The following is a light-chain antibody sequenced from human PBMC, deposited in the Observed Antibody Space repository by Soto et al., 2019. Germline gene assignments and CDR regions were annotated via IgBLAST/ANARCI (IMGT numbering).Light chain of an antibody. V-gene: IGKV4-1*01. CDR2: WAS. CDR1: QTVFYTSNNKNY. Sequence: DIVMTQSPGSLAVSLGERATINCKSSQTVFYTSNNKNYLAWYQQKPGQPPKLLVYWASTRESGVPDRFSGSGSGTDFTLTISSLQADDVAVYYCQQYYSTPLTFGGGTKVEIK. J-gene: IGKJ4*01. CDR3: QQYYSTPLT.